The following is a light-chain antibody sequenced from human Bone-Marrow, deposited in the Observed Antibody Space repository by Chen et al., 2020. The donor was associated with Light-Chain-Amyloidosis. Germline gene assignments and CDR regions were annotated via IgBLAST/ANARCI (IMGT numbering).Light chain of an antibody. CDR3: QQSYTTPRIT. Sequence: DIQMTQSPSSLSASVGDRVTITCLASHNITNSLHWYEQKPGKAPNLLIHSAPRLQNGVPSRFSGSGSWTDFTLTISSLQPEDFATYHCQQSYTTPRITFGPGTKVDVK. J-gene: IGKJ3*01. V-gene: IGKV1-39*01. CDR2: SAP. CDR1: HNITNS.